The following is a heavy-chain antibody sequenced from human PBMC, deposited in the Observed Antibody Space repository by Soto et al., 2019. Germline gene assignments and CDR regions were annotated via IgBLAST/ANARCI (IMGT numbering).Heavy chain of an antibody. D-gene: IGHD2-2*01. CDR2: INPNSGGT. J-gene: IGHJ4*02. Sequence: GASVKVSCKASGYTFTGYYMHWVRQAPGQGLEWMGWINPNSGGTNYAQKFQGWVTMTRDTSISTAYMELSRLRSDDTAVYYCARGKFGHDYAFDYWGQGTLVTVSS. CDR3: ARGKFGHDYAFDY. V-gene: IGHV1-2*04. CDR1: GYTFTGYY.